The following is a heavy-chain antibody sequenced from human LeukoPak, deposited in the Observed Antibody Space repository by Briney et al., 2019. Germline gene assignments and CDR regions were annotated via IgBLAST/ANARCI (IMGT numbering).Heavy chain of an antibody. CDR1: GGSFSGYY. Sequence: SETLSLTCAVYGGSFSGYYWSWIRQPPGKGLEWIGEINRSGSTNYNPSLKSRVTISVDTSKNQFSLKLSSVTAADTAVYYCARGGFIAAAGGAWFDPWGQGTLVTVSS. CDR3: ARGGFIAAAGGAWFDP. V-gene: IGHV4-34*01. J-gene: IGHJ5*02. D-gene: IGHD6-13*01. CDR2: INRSGST.